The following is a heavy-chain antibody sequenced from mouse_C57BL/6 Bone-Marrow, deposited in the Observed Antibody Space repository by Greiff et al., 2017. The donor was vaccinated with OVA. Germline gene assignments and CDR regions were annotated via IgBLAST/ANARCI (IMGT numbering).Heavy chain of an antibody. Sequence: QVQLQQSGAELVRPGTSVKVSCKASGYAFTNYLIEWVKQRPGQGLEWIGVINPGSGGTNYNEKFKGKATLTADKSSSTAYMQLSSLTSEDSAVYFCARRGSWYFDVWGTGTTVTVSS. V-gene: IGHV1-54*01. CDR3: ARRGSWYFDV. J-gene: IGHJ1*03. CDR2: INPGSGGT. CDR1: GYAFTNYL.